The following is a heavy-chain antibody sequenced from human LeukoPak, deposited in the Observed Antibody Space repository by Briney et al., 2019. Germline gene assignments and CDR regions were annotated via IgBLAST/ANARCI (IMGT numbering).Heavy chain of an antibody. V-gene: IGHV3-23*01. Sequence: PGGSLRLSCAASGFTFSSYAMSWVRQAPGKGLEWVSAISGSGGSTYYADSVKGRFTISRDNSKNTLYLQMNSLRAEDTAVYYCARSQDGYNLYYFDYWGQGTLVTVSS. D-gene: IGHD5-24*01. CDR1: GFTFSSYA. J-gene: IGHJ4*02. CDR2: ISGSGGST. CDR3: ARSQDGYNLYYFDY.